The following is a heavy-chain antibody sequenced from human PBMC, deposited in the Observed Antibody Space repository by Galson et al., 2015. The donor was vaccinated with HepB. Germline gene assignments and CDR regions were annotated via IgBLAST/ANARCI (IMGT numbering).Heavy chain of an antibody. Sequence: SVKVSCKASGYTFTSYYMHWVRQAPGQGLEWMGIINPSGGSTSYAQKLQGRVTMTRDTSTSTVYMELSSLRSEDTAVYYCARAQTPKRLIAEEWQLVANWFDPWGQGTLVTVSS. V-gene: IGHV1-46*04. CDR2: INPSGGST. D-gene: IGHD6-13*01. CDR3: ARAQTPKRLIAEEWQLVANWFDP. CDR1: GYTFTSYY. J-gene: IGHJ5*02.